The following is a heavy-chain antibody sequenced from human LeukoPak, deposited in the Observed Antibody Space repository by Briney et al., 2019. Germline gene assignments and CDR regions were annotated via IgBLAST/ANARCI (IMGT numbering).Heavy chain of an antibody. CDR3: ARHSAHSSTNDAFDL. CDR1: GGSISSSSYY. J-gene: IGHJ3*01. D-gene: IGHD6-13*01. Sequence: SETLSLTCTVSGGSISSSSYYWGWIRQPPGKGLEWIGSIYYSGSTYYNPSLKSRVTISVDRSKNQFSLKLTSVTAADTAVYYCARHSAHSSTNDAFDLWGQGTLVTVSS. V-gene: IGHV4-39*07. CDR2: IYYSGST.